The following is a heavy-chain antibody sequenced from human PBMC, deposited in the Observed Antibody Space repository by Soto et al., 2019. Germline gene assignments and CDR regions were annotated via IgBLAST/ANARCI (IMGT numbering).Heavy chain of an antibody. Sequence: GWSLRLSCSASVFTFSIYSMTWCRQSPGRGLEWVASISSTSAYIYYADSVKGRFNISRDNADNSLYLQMNSLRVDDTAVYYCARSGIESRTGSSPWGQGTLVTVS. V-gene: IGHV3-21*01. D-gene: IGHD3-9*01. CDR1: VFTFSIYS. CDR2: ISSTSAYI. J-gene: IGHJ5*02. CDR3: ARSGIESRTGSSP.